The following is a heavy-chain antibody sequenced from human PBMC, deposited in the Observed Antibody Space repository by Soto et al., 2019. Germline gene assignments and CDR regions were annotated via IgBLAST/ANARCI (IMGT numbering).Heavy chain of an antibody. D-gene: IGHD3-22*01. CDR1: GYTFTSYC. CDR3: ARDYYYDSSGSENWFDP. J-gene: IGHJ5*02. V-gene: IGHV1-18*01. Sequence: GASVKVSCKASGYTFTSYCISWVRQAPGQGLEWMGWISAYNGNTNYAQKLQGRVTMTTDTSTSTAYMELRSLRSDDTAVYYCARDYYYDSSGSENWFDPWGQGTLVTVSS. CDR2: ISAYNGNT.